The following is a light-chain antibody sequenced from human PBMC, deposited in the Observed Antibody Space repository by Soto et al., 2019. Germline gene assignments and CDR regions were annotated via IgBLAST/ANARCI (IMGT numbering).Light chain of an antibody. CDR3: QTWGTGTRGV. V-gene: IGLV4-69*01. CDR2: LNSDGSH. Sequence: QLVLTQSPSASASLGASVKLTCTLSSGHSSYAIAWHQQQPEKGPRYLMKLNSDGSHSKGDGIPDRFSGSSSGAERYLTISGLQSEDEADYYCQTWGTGTRGVFGGGTKLTVL. J-gene: IGLJ3*02. CDR1: SGHSSYA.